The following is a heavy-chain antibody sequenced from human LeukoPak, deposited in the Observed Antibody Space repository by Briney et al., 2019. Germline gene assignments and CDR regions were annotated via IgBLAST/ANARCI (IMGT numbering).Heavy chain of an antibody. CDR1: GGTFSSYA. Sequence: SVKVSCKASGGTFSSYAISWVRQAPGQGLEWMGRIIPIFGTANYAQKFQGRVTITTDESTSTAYMEPSSLRSEDTAVYYCARVVSSGYYLDYWGQGTLVTVSS. V-gene: IGHV1-69*05. CDR2: IIPIFGTA. CDR3: ARVVSSGYYLDY. J-gene: IGHJ4*02. D-gene: IGHD3-22*01.